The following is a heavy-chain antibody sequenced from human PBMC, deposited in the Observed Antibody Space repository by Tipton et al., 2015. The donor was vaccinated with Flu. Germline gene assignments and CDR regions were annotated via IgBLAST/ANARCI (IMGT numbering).Heavy chain of an antibody. V-gene: IGHV3-53*01. CDR1: GFTFSSYG. J-gene: IGHJ4*02. CDR2: IYSGGST. Sequence: GSLRLSCAASGFTFSSYGMHWVRQAPGKGLEWVSVIYSGGSTYSADSVKGRFTISRDNSKNTLYLQMNSLRAEDTAVYYCARGRGYCITTTCLLPFDFWGQGTLVTVSS. CDR3: ARGRGYCITTTCLLPFDF. D-gene: IGHD2-2*01.